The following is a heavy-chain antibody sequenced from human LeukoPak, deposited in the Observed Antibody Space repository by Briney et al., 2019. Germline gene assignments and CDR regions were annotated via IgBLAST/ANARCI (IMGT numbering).Heavy chain of an antibody. CDR1: GYTFTSYD. Sequence: GASVKVSCKASGYTFTSYDINWVRQATGQGLEWMGWINPNSGGTNYAQKFQGWVTMTRDTSISTAYMELSRLRSDDTAVYYCARAGVRFGEPFDPWGQGTLVTVSS. CDR2: INPNSGGT. CDR3: ARAGVRFGEPFDP. V-gene: IGHV1-2*04. J-gene: IGHJ5*02. D-gene: IGHD3-10*01.